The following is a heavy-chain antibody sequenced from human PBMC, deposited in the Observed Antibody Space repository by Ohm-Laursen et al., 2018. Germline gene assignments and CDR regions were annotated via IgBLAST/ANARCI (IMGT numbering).Heavy chain of an antibody. Sequence: SLRLSCAASGFTFDDYAMHWVRQAPGKGLEWVSGISWNSGSIGYADSVKGRFTISRDNAKNSLYLQMNSLRAEDTALYYCAKDLHPGYGAFDVWGQGTMVTVSS. CDR1: GFTFDDYA. V-gene: IGHV3-9*01. CDR2: ISWNSGSI. J-gene: IGHJ3*01. D-gene: IGHD5-18*01. CDR3: AKDLHPGYGAFDV.